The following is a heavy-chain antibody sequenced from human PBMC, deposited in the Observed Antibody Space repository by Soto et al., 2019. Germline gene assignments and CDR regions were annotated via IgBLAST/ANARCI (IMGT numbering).Heavy chain of an antibody. V-gene: IGHV1-2*04. CDR2: INPNSGGT. J-gene: IGHJ6*02. Sequence: QVQLVQSGAEVKKPGASVKVSCKASGYTFTGYSMHWVRQSPGQGLEWMGWINPNSGGTNYAQKFQGWVTMTRDTSIRTAYLERGRLGSDGTAGYLCARGPVIPDYCYGMDVWGQGTTVTVSS. CDR3: ARGPVIPDYCYGMDV. CDR1: GYTFTGYS. D-gene: IGHD3-16*02.